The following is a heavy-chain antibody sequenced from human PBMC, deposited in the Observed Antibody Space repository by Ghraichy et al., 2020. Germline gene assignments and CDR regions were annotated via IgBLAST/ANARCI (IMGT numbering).Heavy chain of an antibody. CDR2: ISAYTGNT. J-gene: IGHJ4*02. D-gene: IGHD2-15*01. V-gene: IGHV1-18*01. Sequence: ASVKVSCKASGYTFTSYGISWVRQAPGQGLEWMGWISAYTGNTNYAQKLQGRVTMTTDTSTSIAYMELRSLRSDDTAVYHCARDGAPGGVAGALTWGYWGQGTLVTVSS. CDR1: GYTFTSYG. CDR3: ARDGAPGGVAGALTWGY.